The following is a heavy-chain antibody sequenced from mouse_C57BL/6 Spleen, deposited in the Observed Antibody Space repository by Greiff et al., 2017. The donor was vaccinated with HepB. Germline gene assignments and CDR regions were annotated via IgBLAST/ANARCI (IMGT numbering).Heavy chain of an antibody. CDR1: GYAFSSYW. Sequence: QVQLQQSGAELVKPGASVKISCKASGYAFSSYWMNWVKQRPGKGLEWIGQIYPGDGDTNYNGKFKGKATLTADKSSSTAYMQLSSLTSEDSAVYFCARRNYYGSGMDYWGQGTSVTVSS. V-gene: IGHV1-80*01. CDR2: IYPGDGDT. D-gene: IGHD1-1*01. J-gene: IGHJ4*01. CDR3: ARRNYYGSGMDY.